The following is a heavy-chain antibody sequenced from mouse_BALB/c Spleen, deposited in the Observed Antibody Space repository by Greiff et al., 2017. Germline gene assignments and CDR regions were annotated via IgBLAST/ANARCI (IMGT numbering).Heavy chain of an antibody. CDR3: ASGRGYDYDWYFDV. CDR1: GYTFTDYN. Sequence: VQLQQSGPELVKPGASVKISCKASGYTFTDYNMHWVKQSHGKSLEWIGYIYPYNGGTGYNQKFKSKATLTVYNSSSTAYMELRSLTSEDSAVYYCASGRGYDYDWYFDVWGAGTTVTVSS. V-gene: IGHV1S29*02. J-gene: IGHJ1*01. CDR2: IYPYNGGT. D-gene: IGHD2-4*01.